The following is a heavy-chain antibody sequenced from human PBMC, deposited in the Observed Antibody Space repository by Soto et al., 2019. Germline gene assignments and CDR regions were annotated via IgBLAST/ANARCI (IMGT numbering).Heavy chain of an antibody. J-gene: IGHJ5*02. V-gene: IGHV3-21*01. CDR1: GFTFNNYI. CDR2: ISTSSTYI. D-gene: IGHD2-15*01. CDR3: ARTGYCSGGSCHRWFDP. Sequence: GSLRLSCAASGFTFNNYIMNWVRQAPGKGLEWVSSISTSSTYIYYADSVKGRFTISRDNAKNSLYLQMNSLRAEDTAVYYCARTGYCSGGSCHRWFDPWGQGTLVTVS.